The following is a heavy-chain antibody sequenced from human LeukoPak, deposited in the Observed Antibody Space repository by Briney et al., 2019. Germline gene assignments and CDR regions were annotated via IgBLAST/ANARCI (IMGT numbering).Heavy chain of an antibody. CDR3: ARAIRDFRGAATVYYYFYYMDV. Sequence: SETLSLTCAVYGGSFSGYYWSWIRQPPGKGLEWIGEINHSGSTYYNPSPKSRVTISVDTSKNQFSLRLSSVTAADTAVYYCARAIRDFRGAATVYYYFYYMDVWGKGTTVTVSS. V-gene: IGHV4-34*01. J-gene: IGHJ6*03. D-gene: IGHD3-3*01. CDR2: INHSGST. CDR1: GGSFSGYY.